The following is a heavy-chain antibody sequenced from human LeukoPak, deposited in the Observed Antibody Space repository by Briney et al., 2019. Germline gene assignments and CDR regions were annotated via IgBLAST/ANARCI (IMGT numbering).Heavy chain of an antibody. D-gene: IGHD3-16*02. Sequence: ASVKVSCKASGYTFTSYYMHWVRQVPGQGLEWMGIINPSGGSTSYAQKFQGRVTMTRDTSTSTVYMELSSLRSEDTAVYYCARSAHDDYVWGSYRLYLDYWGQGTLVTVSS. V-gene: IGHV1-46*01. CDR1: GYTFTSYY. CDR2: INPSGGST. CDR3: ARSAHDDYVWGSYRLYLDY. J-gene: IGHJ4*02.